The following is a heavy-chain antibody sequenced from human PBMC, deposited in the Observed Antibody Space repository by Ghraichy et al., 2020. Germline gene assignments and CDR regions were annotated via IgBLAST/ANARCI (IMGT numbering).Heavy chain of an antibody. CDR1: GISVSSHY. Sequence: GGSLRLSCAVSGISVSSHYMNWVRQAPGTGLESVSVIYVDDNKYYADSVRGRFTISRDDSKNTVYLQMNSLRVEDMGVYYCAGVRGIKCCDSGNYWRVPLVLGGQGTLVTVSS. CDR2: IYVDDNK. D-gene: IGHD3-22*01. CDR3: AGVRGIKCCDSGNYWRVPLVL. J-gene: IGHJ4*02. V-gene: IGHV3-66*01.